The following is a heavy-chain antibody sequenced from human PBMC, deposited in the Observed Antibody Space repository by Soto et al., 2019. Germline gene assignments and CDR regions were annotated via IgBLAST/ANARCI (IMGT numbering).Heavy chain of an antibody. V-gene: IGHV4-59*08. CDR3: ARVPDR. J-gene: IGHJ5*02. CDR2: IYYSGST. Sequence: SETLSLTCTVSGGSMSSYYWGWFRQPPGKGLEWIGYIYYSGSTSYNPSLKSRLSISLETSKKQFSLRMTSVTAADTAVYYCARVPDRWGQGTLVTVSS. CDR1: GGSMSSYY. D-gene: IGHD2-2*01.